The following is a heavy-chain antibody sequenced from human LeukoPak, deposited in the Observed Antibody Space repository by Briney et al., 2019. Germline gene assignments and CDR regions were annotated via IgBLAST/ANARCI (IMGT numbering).Heavy chain of an antibody. D-gene: IGHD4-17*01. CDR3: IVFGDSNH. J-gene: IGHJ5*02. CDR2: ISSNEYDT. V-gene: IGHV3-64*04. Sequence: GGSLRLSCSASGFTFSAYFMHWVRQAPGKGLEYVSSISSNEYDTYYADSVKGRFTISRDTSKNTLYLQINSLRVEDTAVYYCIVFGDSNHWGQGTLVTVSS. CDR1: GFTFSAYF.